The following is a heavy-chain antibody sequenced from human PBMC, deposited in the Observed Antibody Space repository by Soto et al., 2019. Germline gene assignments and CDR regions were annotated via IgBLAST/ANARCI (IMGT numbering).Heavy chain of an antibody. CDR2: IYYSGST. V-gene: IGHV4-39*01. D-gene: IGHD6-13*01. CDR3: ARRREGGIAAAVFDY. CDR1: GGSISSSSYY. Sequence: LSLTCTVSGGSISSSSYYWGWIRQPPGKGLEWIGSIYYSGSTYYNPSLKSRVTISVDTSKNQFSLKLSSVTAADTAVYYCARRREGGIAAAVFDYWGQGTLVTVSS. J-gene: IGHJ4*02.